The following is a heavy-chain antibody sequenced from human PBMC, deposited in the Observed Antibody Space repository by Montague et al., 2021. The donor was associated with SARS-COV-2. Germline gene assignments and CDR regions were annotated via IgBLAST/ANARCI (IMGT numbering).Heavy chain of an antibody. CDR3: ARLSIGGPLIRWFDS. V-gene: IGHV4-59*02. Sequence: SETLSLTCTVSGYSVTSSYWSWIRQPPGKGLQWIGFISHSGITNYNSFFKSRVAISVNTSMNHFSLKLNSATAADTAVYYCARLSIGGPLIRWFDSWGQGTLVTVSS. CDR2: ISHSGIT. CDR1: GYSVTSSY. J-gene: IGHJ5*01. D-gene: IGHD3-3*01.